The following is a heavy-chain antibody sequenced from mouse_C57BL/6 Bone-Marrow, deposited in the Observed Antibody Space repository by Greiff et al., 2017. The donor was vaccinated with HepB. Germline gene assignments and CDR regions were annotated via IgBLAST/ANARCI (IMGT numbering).Heavy chain of an antibody. V-gene: IGHV5-4*01. D-gene: IGHD2-4*01. Sequence: DVHLVESGGGLVKPGGSLKLSCAASGFTFSSYAMSWVRQTPEKRLEWVATISDGGSYTYYPDNVKGRFTISRDNAKNNLYLQMSHLNSEYTAMYYCARARDDYVEVPIYYYAMDYWGQGTAVTVSS. CDR3: ARARDDYVEVPIYYYAMDY. CDR1: GFTFSSYA. CDR2: ISDGGSYT. J-gene: IGHJ4*01.